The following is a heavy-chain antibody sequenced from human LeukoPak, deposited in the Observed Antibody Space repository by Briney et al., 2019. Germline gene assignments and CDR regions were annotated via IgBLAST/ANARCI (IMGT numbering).Heavy chain of an antibody. CDR1: GYTFTSYY. J-gene: IGHJ4*02. Sequence: ASVKVSCKASGYTFTSYYMRWVRQAPGQGLEWMGIINPSGGSTNYAQKFQGRVTMTRDTSTSTVYMVLSSLRSEDTAVYYCVRGSASWYLFDYWGQGTLVTVSS. CDR3: VRGSASWYLFDY. D-gene: IGHD6-13*01. V-gene: IGHV1-46*01. CDR2: INPSGGST.